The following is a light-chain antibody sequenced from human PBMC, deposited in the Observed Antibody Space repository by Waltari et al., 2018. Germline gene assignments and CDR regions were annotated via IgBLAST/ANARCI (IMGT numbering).Light chain of an antibody. CDR3: SSYTSSGTSSNTRV. CDR2: DVS. CDR1: SRDVGCYNY. J-gene: IGLJ1*01. Sequence: QSALTQPASVSGSPGQSITISCSGSSRDVGCYNYVYWYQHHTGKAPRLLIYDVSSRPTGVSHRYSGSKSGNTASLTISGLQGEDEADYYCSSYTSSGTSSNTRVFGTGTTVTVL. V-gene: IGLV2-14*03.